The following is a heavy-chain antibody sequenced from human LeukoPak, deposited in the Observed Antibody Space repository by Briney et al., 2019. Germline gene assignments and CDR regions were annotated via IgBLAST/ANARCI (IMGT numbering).Heavy chain of an antibody. CDR3: ARVSNRYYYGSGSYNNWFDP. D-gene: IGHD3-10*01. Sequence: ASVKVSCKASGYTFTGYYMHWVRQAPGQGLEWMGWINPNSGGTNYAQKFQGRVTMTRDTSISTAYMELSRLRSDDTAVYYCARVSNRYYYGSGSYNNWFDPWGQGTLVTVSS. J-gene: IGHJ5*02. CDR1: GYTFTGYY. CDR2: INPNSGGT. V-gene: IGHV1-2*02.